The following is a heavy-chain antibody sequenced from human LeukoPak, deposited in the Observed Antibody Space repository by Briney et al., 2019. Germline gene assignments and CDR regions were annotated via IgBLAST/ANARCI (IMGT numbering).Heavy chain of an antibody. CDR2: IHHSGPT. CDR3: GRDRDGMEV. CDR1: GDSISNNNW. Sequence: SGTLSLTCAVSGDSISNNNWWTWVREPPGRGLEWIGAIHHSGPTYYRPSLKSRVTISVDKSKNQFSLKLTSVTAADTAMYYCGRDRDGMEVWGQGTTVTIS. J-gene: IGHJ6*02. V-gene: IGHV4-4*02.